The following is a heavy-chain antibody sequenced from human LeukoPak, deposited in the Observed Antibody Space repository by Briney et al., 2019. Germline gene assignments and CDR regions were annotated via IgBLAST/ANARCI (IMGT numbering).Heavy chain of an antibody. CDR2: IYYSGST. CDR1: GDSVSNCRYY. V-gene: IGHV4-61*01. Sequence: SETLSLTCTVSGDSVSNCRYYWGWIRQPPGKGLEWTGYIYYSGSTNYNPSLKSRVPISVETSKNQFSLKLTSVNAADTAGYYCARGVWKYYGSGRHYSYWGQGTLVTVSS. CDR3: ARGVWKYYGSGRHYSY. D-gene: IGHD3-10*01. J-gene: IGHJ4*02.